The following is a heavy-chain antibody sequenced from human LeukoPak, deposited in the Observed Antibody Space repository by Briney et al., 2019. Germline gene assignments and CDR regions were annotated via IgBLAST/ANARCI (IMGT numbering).Heavy chain of an antibody. CDR2: INHSGST. J-gene: IGHJ4*02. CDR1: GGSFSDYY. D-gene: IGHD3-10*01. V-gene: IGHV4-34*01. CDR3: ARSSMFRGVTVDY. Sequence: SETLSLTCAVYGGSFSDYYWIWIRQPPGKGLAWVGEINHSGSTNYNPSLKSRVTISVDTSKSQFSLKLSSVTAADTAVYYCARSSMFRGVTVDYWGQGTLVTVSS.